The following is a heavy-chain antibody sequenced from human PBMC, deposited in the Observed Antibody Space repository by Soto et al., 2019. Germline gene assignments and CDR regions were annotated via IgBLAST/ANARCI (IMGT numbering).Heavy chain of an antibody. J-gene: IGHJ4*02. Sequence: SVKVSCKASGGTFSSYAISWVRQAPGQGLEWMGGIIPIFGTANYAQKFQGRVTMTADASTSTAYMELSSLRSEDTAVYYCAIGFGGSRCYYLEYWGKGTQVTVSS. CDR1: GGTFSSYA. D-gene: IGHD2-15*01. CDR2: IIPIFGTA. CDR3: AIGFGGSRCYYLEY. V-gene: IGHV1-69*13.